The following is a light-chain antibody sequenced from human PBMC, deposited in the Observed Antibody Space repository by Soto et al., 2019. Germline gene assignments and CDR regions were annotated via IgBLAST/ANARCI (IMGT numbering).Light chain of an antibody. CDR1: TSDIGGYNF. CDR3: SSYTSTTTYV. J-gene: IGLJ1*01. V-gene: IGLV2-14*01. Sequence: QSALTQPASVSGSPGQSITISCTGTTSDIGGYNFVSWYQQHPGKAPKLMIYAVTNRPSGVSSRFAGSKSDNTASLTISGLQAEDEADYYCSSYTSTTTYVFGTGTKVTVL. CDR2: AVT.